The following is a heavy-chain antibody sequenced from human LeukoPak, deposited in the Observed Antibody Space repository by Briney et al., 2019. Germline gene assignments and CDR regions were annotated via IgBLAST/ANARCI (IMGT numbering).Heavy chain of an antibody. Sequence: SETLSLTCAVYGGSFSGYYWSWIRQPPGKGLEWIGEINHSGSTNYNPSLKSRVTISVDTSKNQFSLKLGSVTAADTAVYYCARVGNRKYYYYYMDVWGKGTTVTISS. D-gene: IGHD3-10*01. V-gene: IGHV4-34*01. CDR3: ARVGNRKYYYYYMDV. CDR1: GGSFSGYY. CDR2: INHSGST. J-gene: IGHJ6*03.